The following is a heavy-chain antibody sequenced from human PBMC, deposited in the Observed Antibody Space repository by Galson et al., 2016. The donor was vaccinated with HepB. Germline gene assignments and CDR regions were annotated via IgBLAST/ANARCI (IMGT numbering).Heavy chain of an antibody. D-gene: IGHD3-10*01. CDR3: VRVRLGELLSEGDY. J-gene: IGHJ3*01. CDR1: GFRFSSYG. CDR2: ISSGGSYI. Sequence: SLRLSCAASGFRFSSYGMHWVRQAPGKGLEWVSSISSGGSYIYYADSVKGRFTISRDNAKNSLYLQMNSLRADDTAVYYCVRVRLGELLSEGDYWGRGTMVTVSS. V-gene: IGHV3-21*01.